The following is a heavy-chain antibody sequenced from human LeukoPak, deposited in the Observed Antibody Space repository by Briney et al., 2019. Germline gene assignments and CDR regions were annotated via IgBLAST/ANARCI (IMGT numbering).Heavy chain of an antibody. CDR1: GYTFTSYY. CDR3: ARGHTVTTRADY. D-gene: IGHD4-17*01. V-gene: IGHV1-46*01. J-gene: IGHJ4*02. CDR2: INPSGGST. Sequence: ASAEVSCKASGYTFTSYYMHWVRQAPGQGLEWMGIINPSGGSTSYAQKFQGRVTMTRDTSTSTVYMELSSLRSEDTAVYYCARGHTVTTRADYWGQGTLVTVSS.